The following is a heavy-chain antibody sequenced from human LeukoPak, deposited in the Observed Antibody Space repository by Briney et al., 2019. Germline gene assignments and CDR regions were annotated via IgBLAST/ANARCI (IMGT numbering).Heavy chain of an antibody. CDR3: ARETGAGGAFDI. J-gene: IGHJ3*02. D-gene: IGHD7-27*01. Sequence: ASVKVSCKASGYTFTSYGISWVRQAPGQGLEWMGWISAYNGNTNYAQKLQGRVTMTTDTSTSTAYMELSSLRSEDTAVFYCARETGAGGAFDIWGQGTMVTVSS. CDR1: GYTFTSYG. V-gene: IGHV1-18*01. CDR2: ISAYNGNT.